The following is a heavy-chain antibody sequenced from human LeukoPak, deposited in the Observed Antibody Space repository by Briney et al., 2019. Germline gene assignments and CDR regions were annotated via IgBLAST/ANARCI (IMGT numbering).Heavy chain of an antibody. D-gene: IGHD6-13*01. J-gene: IGHJ5*02. CDR3: ARGGLSSPVDP. CDR2: INHSGST. CDR1: GGSFSGYY. Sequence: SETLSLTCAVYGGSFSGYYWSWIRQPPGNGLEWIGEINHSGSTNYNPSLKSRVTISVDTSKTQFSLKLSSVTAADTAVYYCARGGLSSPVDPWGQGTLVTVSS. V-gene: IGHV4-34*01.